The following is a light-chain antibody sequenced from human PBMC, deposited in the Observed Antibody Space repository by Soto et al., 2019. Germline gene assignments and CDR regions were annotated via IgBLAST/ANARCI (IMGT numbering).Light chain of an antibody. CDR2: GAS. CDR3: EQYNNWPSWT. CDR1: QSVSSN. Sequence: EIVMTQSPATLSVSPGERATLSCRASQSVSSNLAWYQQKPGQAPRLLIYGASTRATGIPARFSGSGSVTEFTRTISSLRSEDFAVYYCEQYNNWPSWTCGQGTKVEIK. V-gene: IGKV3-15*01. J-gene: IGKJ1*01.